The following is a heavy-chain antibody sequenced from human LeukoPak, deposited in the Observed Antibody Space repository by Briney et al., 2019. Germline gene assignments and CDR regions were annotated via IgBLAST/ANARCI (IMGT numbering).Heavy chain of an antibody. Sequence: SETRSLTCTVSGGSISSSSYYSGWIRQPPGKGLEWIGSIYYSGSSYYNPSLKSRVTISVDTSKNLFSLKLSSVTAADTAVYYCARLGVTFDIWGQGTMVTVSS. CDR1: GGSISSSSYY. CDR3: ARLGVTFDI. V-gene: IGHV4-39*01. D-gene: IGHD3-3*01. CDR2: IYYSGSS. J-gene: IGHJ3*02.